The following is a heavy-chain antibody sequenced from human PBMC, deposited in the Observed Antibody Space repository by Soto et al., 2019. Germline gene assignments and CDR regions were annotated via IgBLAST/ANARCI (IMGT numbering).Heavy chain of an antibody. D-gene: IGHD3-22*01. J-gene: IGHJ3*01. CDR2: ISYDGSKK. CDR3: AKDGPYDTTLGAFDL. V-gene: IGHV3-30*18. CDR1: GFTFSSYD. Sequence: QVHLVESGGGVVQPGRSLRLSCAACGFTFSSYDMHWVRQAPGRGLEWVAVISYDGSKKYYADSVKGRFTISRDNSQNTLYLPMNSLRAETTAVYHCAKDGPYDTTLGAFDLWREGTLITV.